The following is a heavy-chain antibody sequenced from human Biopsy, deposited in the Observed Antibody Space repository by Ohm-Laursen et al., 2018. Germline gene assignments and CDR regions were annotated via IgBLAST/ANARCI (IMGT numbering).Heavy chain of an antibody. V-gene: IGHV3-74*01. CDR3: VRDPYYSTNCRAFDV. CDR2: INRDGSTS. CDR1: GFTFSGYW. J-gene: IGHJ3*01. Sequence: SLRLSCAASGFTFSGYWMHWVRQAPGKGLVWVSRINRDGSTSRYADSVEGRLTTSRDNAKNTMYLQMNSLRAEDTAVYYCVRDPYYSTNCRAFDVWGQGTMVTVSS. D-gene: IGHD2-2*01.